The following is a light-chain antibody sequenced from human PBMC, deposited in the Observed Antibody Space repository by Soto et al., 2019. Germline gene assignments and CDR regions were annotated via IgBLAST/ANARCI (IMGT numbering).Light chain of an antibody. CDR1: QSIGIS. Sequence: DIQMTQSPSTLSASVGDRVTITCRASQSIGISLAWYQQKSGKAPKVLIYKASTLKSGVPSRFSGSGSGTEITLTISSLQPDDFATYYCQHYNSYSEAFGQGTKVDIK. CDR3: QHYNSYSEA. V-gene: IGKV1-5*03. CDR2: KAS. J-gene: IGKJ1*01.